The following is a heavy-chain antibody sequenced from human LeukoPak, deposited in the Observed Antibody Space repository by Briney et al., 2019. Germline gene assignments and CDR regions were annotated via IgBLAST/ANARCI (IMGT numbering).Heavy chain of an antibody. D-gene: IGHD6-13*01. CDR1: GFTFNTYT. CDR2: ISSSSSYM. CDR3: AMGYSSSWYSSDY. V-gene: IGHV3-21*01. Sequence: GGSLRLSCAASGFTFNTYTMNWVRQAPGKVLEWVSCISSSSSYMYYADSVRGRFTISRDNAKNSLYLQMNSLRAEDTAVYYCAMGYSSSWYSSDYWGQGTLVTVSS. J-gene: IGHJ4*02.